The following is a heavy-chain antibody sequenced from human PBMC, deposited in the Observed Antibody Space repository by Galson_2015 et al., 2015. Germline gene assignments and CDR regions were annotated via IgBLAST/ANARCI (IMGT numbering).Heavy chain of an antibody. Sequence: ETPSLTCTVSGGSISSSSYYWGWIRQPPGKGLEWIGSIYYSGSTYYNPSLKSRVTISVDTSKNQFSLKLSSVTAADTAVYYCARHVWGSGDYVNWFDPWGQGTLVTVSS. CDR1: GGSISSSSYY. D-gene: IGHD4-17*01. J-gene: IGHJ5*02. CDR3: ARHVWGSGDYVNWFDP. CDR2: IYYSGST. V-gene: IGHV4-39*01.